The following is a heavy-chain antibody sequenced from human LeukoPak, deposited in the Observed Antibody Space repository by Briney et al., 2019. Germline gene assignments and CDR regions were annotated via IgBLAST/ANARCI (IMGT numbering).Heavy chain of an antibody. J-gene: IGHJ6*02. CDR3: ARGLGALLWFGETNYGMDV. D-gene: IGHD3-10*01. Sequence: PGGSLRLSCAASGFTFSSYWMHWVRQAPGKGLVWVSRINSDGSSTSYADSVKGRFTISRDNAKNMLYLQMNSLRAEDTAVYYCARGLGALLWFGETNYGMDVWGQGTTITVSS. CDR1: GFTFSSYW. CDR2: INSDGSST. V-gene: IGHV3-74*01.